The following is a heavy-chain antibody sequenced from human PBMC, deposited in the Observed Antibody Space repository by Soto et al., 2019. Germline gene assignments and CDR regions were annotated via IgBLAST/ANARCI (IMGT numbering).Heavy chain of an antibody. D-gene: IGHD2-15*01. CDR2: ISSSGVST. V-gene: IGHV3-23*01. CDR1: GFTLGSYA. Sequence: WGSRRLSGSASGFTLGSYAMSWVRQAPGKGLECISGISSSGVSTYYADSVKGRFSISRDNAKNTLYLQMNSLRAEDTAVYYCAKDRCSGSSCYSRAFDIWGQGTMVTVSS. J-gene: IGHJ3*02. CDR3: AKDRCSGSSCYSRAFDI.